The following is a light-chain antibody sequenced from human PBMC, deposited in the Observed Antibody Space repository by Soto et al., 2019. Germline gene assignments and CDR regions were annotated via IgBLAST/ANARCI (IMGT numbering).Light chain of an antibody. V-gene: IGKV3-20*01. J-gene: IGKJ1*01. CDR1: QSVSSSY. CDR2: GAS. CDR3: QQYVDSPRT. Sequence: EVVLTQSPVTLSLSPGERATLSCRASQSVSSSYLAWYQQKPGQAPRLLLYGASSRATGIPDRFSGSGSGTDFTLTISRLEPEDFAVYYCQQYVDSPRTFGQGTKVEIK.